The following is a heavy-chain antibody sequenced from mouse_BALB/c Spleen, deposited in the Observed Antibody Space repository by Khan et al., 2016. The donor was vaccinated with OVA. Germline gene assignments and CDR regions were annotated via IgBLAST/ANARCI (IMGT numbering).Heavy chain of an antibody. Sequence: QVQLEESGPGLVAPSQSLSITCTVSGFSLSRYNIHWVRQPPGKGLEWLGMIWGGGGTDYNSTLKIRLSIIKNNSKSQVFLQMNSLQTDDTAMYFGARAYYRYDGYYAMDYWGQGTSVTVSS. V-gene: IGHV2-6-4*01. J-gene: IGHJ4*01. CDR1: GFSLSRYN. CDR3: ARAYYRYDGYYAMDY. CDR2: IWGGGGT. D-gene: IGHD2-14*01.